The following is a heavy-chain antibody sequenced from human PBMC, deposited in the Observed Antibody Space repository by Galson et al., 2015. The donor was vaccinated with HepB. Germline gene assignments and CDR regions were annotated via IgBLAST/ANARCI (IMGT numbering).Heavy chain of an antibody. CDR3: ARGRGLQLWLHGAFDI. CDR2: INSDGSST. D-gene: IGHD5-18*01. CDR1: GFTFSNYG. J-gene: IGHJ3*02. Sequence: SLRLSCAASGFTFSNYGMHWVRQAPGKGLVWVSRINSDGSSTSYADSVKGRFTISRDNSKNTLYLQMNSLRAEDTAVYYCARGRGLQLWLHGAFDIWGQRAIVTVSS. V-gene: IGHV3-74*01.